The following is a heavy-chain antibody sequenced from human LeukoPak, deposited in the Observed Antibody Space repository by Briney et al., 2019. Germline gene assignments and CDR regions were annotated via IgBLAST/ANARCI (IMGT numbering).Heavy chain of an antibody. Sequence: SETLSLTCAVYGGPFSGYYWSWIRQPPGKGLEWIGEINHSGSTNYNPSLKSRVTISVDTSKNHFSLKLSSVTAADTAVYYCARGHRPIWSGYCCWFDPWGQGTLVTVSS. J-gene: IGHJ5*02. V-gene: IGHV4-34*01. D-gene: IGHD3-3*01. CDR2: INHSGST. CDR3: ARGHRPIWSGYCCWFDP. CDR1: GGPFSGYY.